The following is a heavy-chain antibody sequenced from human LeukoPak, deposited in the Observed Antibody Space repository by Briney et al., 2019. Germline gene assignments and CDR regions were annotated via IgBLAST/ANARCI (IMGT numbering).Heavy chain of an antibody. CDR3: ARGFGYFDWFPVY. CDR1: GGSISSYY. Sequence: SETLSLTCTVSGGSISSYYWSWIRQLPGKVLEWIGYIYYSGTTNYNPSLKSRVTISVDTSKIQFSLKLKSVNPADTALYYCARGFGYFDWFPVYWGQGTLVTVSS. V-gene: IGHV4-59*01. D-gene: IGHD3-9*01. CDR2: IYYSGTT. J-gene: IGHJ4*02.